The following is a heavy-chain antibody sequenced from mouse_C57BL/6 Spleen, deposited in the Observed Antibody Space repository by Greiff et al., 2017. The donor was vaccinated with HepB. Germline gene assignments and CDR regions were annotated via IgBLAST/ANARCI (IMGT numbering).Heavy chain of an antibody. CDR3: ARLTGGYYYAMDY. J-gene: IGHJ4*01. D-gene: IGHD4-1*01. V-gene: IGHV2-2*01. CDR1: GFSLTSYG. CDR2: IWSGGST. Sequence: VQLVESGPGLVQPSQSLSITCTVSGFSLTSYGVHWVRQSPGKGLEWLGVIWSGGSTDYNAAFISRLSISKDNSKSQVFFKMNSLQADDTAIYYCARLTGGYYYAMDYWGQGTSVTVSS.